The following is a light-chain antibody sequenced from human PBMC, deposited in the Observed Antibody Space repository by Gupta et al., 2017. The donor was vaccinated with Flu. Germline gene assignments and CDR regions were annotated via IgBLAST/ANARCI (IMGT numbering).Light chain of an antibody. CDR1: QDIDTY. V-gene: IGKV1-39*01. Sequence: DIQMTQSPSSLSASVGDRVTITCRSSQDIDTYLNWFQKKPGIAPKLLIYSASSSKTGVPARFSGGGSGTDFALIISRLQPEDFATYYCQQTDTVPHTFGGGTTVEIK. J-gene: IGKJ4*01. CDR3: QQTDTVPHT. CDR2: SAS.